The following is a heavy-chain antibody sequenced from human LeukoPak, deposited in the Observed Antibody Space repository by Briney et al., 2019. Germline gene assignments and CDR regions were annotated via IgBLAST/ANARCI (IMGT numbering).Heavy chain of an antibody. Sequence: GGSLRLSCAASGFTFSSYAVSWVRQAPRKGLEWVSASSGSGETTYYADSVKGRFTISRDNSKNTLYLQMNSLRTEDTAVYYCARGWVSKGYFGNWGQGTLVTVSS. CDR3: ARGWVSKGYFGN. CDR2: SSGSGETT. V-gene: IGHV3-23*01. J-gene: IGHJ4*02. CDR1: GFTFSSYA. D-gene: IGHD4-11*01.